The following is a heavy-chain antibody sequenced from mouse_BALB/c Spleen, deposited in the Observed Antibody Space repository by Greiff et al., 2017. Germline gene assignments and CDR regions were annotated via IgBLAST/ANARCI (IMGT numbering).Heavy chain of an antibody. D-gene: IGHD3-1*01. V-gene: IGHV1-18*01. CDR1: GYTFTDYN. CDR3: AIYSSAFAY. Sequence: EVQLQESGPELVKPGASVKIPCKASGYTFTDYNMDWVKQSHGKSLEWIGDINPNNGGTIYNQKFKGKATLTVDKSSSTAYMELRSLTSEDTAVYYCAIYSSAFAYWGQGTLVTVSA. J-gene: IGHJ3*01. CDR2: INPNNGGT.